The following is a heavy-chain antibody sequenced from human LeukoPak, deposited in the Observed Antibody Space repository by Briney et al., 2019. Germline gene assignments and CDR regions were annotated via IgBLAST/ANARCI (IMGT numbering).Heavy chain of an antibody. CDR2: ISAYNGNT. J-gene: IGHJ3*02. D-gene: IGHD5-18*01. CDR1: GYTFTSYG. Sequence: GASVKVSCKASGYTFTSYGISWVRQAPGQGLEWMGWISAYNGNTNYAQKLQGRVTMTTDTSTSTAYMELRSLRSDDTAVYYCAMKRGYSYGPGPTEGFDIWGQGTMVTVSS. CDR3: AMKRGYSYGPGPTEGFDI. V-gene: IGHV1-18*01.